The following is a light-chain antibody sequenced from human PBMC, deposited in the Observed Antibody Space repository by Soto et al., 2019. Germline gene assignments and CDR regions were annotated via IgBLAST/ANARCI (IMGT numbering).Light chain of an antibody. J-gene: IGKJ1*01. CDR3: QQYGSSPRT. V-gene: IGKV3-20*01. Sequence: EIVLTQSPGILSVSPGEGVTLSCRASQGIGDTLAWYQQKPGQAPRLLIYGASSRATGIPDRFSGSGSGTDFTLTISRLEPEDFAVYYCQQYGSSPRTFGQGTKVDIK. CDR1: QGIGDT. CDR2: GAS.